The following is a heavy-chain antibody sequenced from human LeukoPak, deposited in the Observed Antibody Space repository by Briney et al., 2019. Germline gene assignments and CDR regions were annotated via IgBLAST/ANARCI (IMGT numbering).Heavy chain of an antibody. D-gene: IGHD3-22*01. V-gene: IGHV4-39*07. CDR2: IYYSGST. Sequence: SETLSLTCTVSGGSISSSSYYWGWIRQPPGKGLEWIGSIYYSGSTYYNPSLKSRVTISVDTSKNQFSLKLSSVTAADTAVYYCARDSYYDSSGYSAFDYWGQGTLVTVSS. CDR3: ARDSYYDSSGYSAFDY. CDR1: GGSISSSSYY. J-gene: IGHJ4*02.